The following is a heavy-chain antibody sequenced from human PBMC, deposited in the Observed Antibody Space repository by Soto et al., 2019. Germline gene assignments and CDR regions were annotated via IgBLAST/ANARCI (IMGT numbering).Heavy chain of an antibody. J-gene: IGHJ4*02. D-gene: IGHD1-26*01. CDR3: AMTVGAAYYFDF. V-gene: IGHV4-61*02. Sequence: QVQLQESGPGLVRPSQTLSLTCTVSGASISSGGYYWTWSRQSPGKGLEWIGRIYTSGSTNYNPSLKSRVTMSIDTSNNHFSLKLKSVTAADTAVYYCAMTVGAAYYFDFWGQGDLVIVSS. CDR2: IYTSGST. CDR1: GASISSGGYY.